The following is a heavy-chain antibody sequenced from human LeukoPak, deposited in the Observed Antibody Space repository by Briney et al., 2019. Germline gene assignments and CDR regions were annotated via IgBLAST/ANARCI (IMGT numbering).Heavy chain of an antibody. CDR2: INHSGST. Sequence: PSETLSLTCAVYGGSFSGYYWSWIRQPPGKGLEWIGEINHSGSTNYKSSLKSRVTISEDTSKNQFSLKLRSVTAADTAVYYCARSDGGSSGWYLSYYFDYWGQGTLVTVSS. V-gene: IGHV4-34*01. J-gene: IGHJ4*02. D-gene: IGHD6-19*01. CDR1: GGSFSGYY. CDR3: ARSDGGSSGWYLSYYFDY.